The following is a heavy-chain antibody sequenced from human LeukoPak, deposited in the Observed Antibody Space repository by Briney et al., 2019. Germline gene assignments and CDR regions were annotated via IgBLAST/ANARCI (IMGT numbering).Heavy chain of an antibody. J-gene: IGHJ3*02. D-gene: IGHD4-23*01. CDR1: GFSFRNYA. V-gene: IGHV3-23*01. CDR3: AKDSEATITPLSAFDI. Sequence: GGSLRLFCAASGFSFRNYAISWVRQAPGKGLEWVSSISGSGGSTYSAASVKGRFTISRENSNNTLYLQMNSLRADDTAMYYCAKDSEATITPLSAFDIWGQGTMVTVSS. CDR2: ISGSGGST.